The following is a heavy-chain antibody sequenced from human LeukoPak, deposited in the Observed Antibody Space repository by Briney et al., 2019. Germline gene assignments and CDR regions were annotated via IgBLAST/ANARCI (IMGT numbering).Heavy chain of an antibody. CDR2: KKREGSVK. Sequence: PGGSLRLSCVVWGFTYWLYCMTWVREAPGKGLEWVANKKREGSVKHYVDCVKGRVTISRDNAKSSLVLQINSQRAEDRAVCYGARGLSPEESGNYFDAFDLGREGTIVTVPS. CDR1: GFTYWLYC. CDR3: ARGLSPEESGNYFDAFDL. J-gene: IGHJ3*01. D-gene: IGHD3-22*01. V-gene: IGHV3-7*01.